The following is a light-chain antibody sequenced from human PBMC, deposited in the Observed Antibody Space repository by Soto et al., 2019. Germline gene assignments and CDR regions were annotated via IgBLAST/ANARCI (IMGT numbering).Light chain of an antibody. CDR2: HVT. V-gene: IGLV2-11*01. CDR1: ASDVGASDY. CDR3: CSFAGTYIWL. J-gene: IGLJ2*01. Sequence: QSALTQPRSVSGSPGQSVTFSCTGTASDVGASDYVSWYQQHPGKAPQLLIYHVTKRAAGVPDRFSGSKSGNTAFLSISGLQADDEADYYCCSFAGTYIWLFGGGTKLTVL.